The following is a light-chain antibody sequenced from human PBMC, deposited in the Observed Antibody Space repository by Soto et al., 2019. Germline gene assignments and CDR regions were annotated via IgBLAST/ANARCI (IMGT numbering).Light chain of an antibody. J-gene: IGKJ1*01. Sequence: EIVLTQSPGTLSLSPGERATLSCRTSQSISSNLAWYQQKPGQAPRLLIYDASTRATGIPARISGSGSGTDFTLTISSLQSEDFAVYYCQQYFHWRTFGQGTKVDIK. V-gene: IGKV3D-15*01. CDR1: QSISSN. CDR3: QQYFHWRT. CDR2: DAS.